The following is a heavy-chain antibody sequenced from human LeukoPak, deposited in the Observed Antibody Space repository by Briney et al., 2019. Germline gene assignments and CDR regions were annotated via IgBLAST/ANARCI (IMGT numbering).Heavy chain of an antibody. CDR2: INSDGSST. CDR3: ARDGPGPGDYYMDV. CDR1: GFTFSSYW. Sequence: GGSLRLSCAASGFTFSSYWMHWVRQAPGKGLVWVSRINSDGSSTSYADSVKGRFTISRDNAKNTLYLQMNSLRAEDTAVYYCARDGPGPGDYYMDVWGKGTTVTISS. V-gene: IGHV3-74*01. J-gene: IGHJ6*03. D-gene: IGHD3-10*01.